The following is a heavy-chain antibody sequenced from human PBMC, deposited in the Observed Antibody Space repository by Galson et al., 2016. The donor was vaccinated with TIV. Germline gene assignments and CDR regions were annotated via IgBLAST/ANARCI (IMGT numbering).Heavy chain of an antibody. CDR1: GFTISSHW. V-gene: IGHV3-74*01. J-gene: IGHJ5*02. Sequence: SLRLSCAASGFTISSHWMHWVRQSPGKGLVWVSRINSDGNRRTYADSVKGRFTISRDNAKNILYLQLNSLRVEDTAVYYCSRGVGRVIAAAGFRWLDPWGQGTQGIVSS. D-gene: IGHD6-13*01. CDR2: INSDGNRR. CDR3: SRGVGRVIAAAGFRWLDP.